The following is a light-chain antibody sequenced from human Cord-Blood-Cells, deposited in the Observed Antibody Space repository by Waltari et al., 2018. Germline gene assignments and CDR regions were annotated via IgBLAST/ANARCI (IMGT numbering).Light chain of an antibody. CDR2: DVS. Sequence: QSALTQPASVSGSPGQSITISCTGTSSDVGGYNYVSWYQQHPGKAPKLMIYDVSNGPSGVSNRFSGSKSGNTASLTISVLQAEDEADYYCSSYTSSSTLYVFGTGTKVTVL. V-gene: IGLV2-14*01. J-gene: IGLJ1*01. CDR1: SSDVGGYNY. CDR3: SSYTSSSTLYV.